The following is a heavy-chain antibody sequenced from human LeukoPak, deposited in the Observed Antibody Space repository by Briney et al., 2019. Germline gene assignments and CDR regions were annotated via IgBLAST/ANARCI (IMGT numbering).Heavy chain of an antibody. D-gene: IGHD3-10*01. V-gene: IGHV3-23*01. CDR3: AKFGWDSYYFDY. J-gene: IGHJ4*02. CDR2: INWNGGST. Sequence: QPGGSLRLSCAASGFTFDDYGMSWVRQAPGKGLEWVSGINWNGGSTYYADSVKGRFTISKDNSKNTLYLQMNSLRAEDTAVYYCAKFGWDSYYFDYWGQGTLVTVSS. CDR1: GFTFDDYG.